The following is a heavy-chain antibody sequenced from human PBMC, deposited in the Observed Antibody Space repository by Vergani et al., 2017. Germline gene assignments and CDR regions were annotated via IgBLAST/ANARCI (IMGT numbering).Heavy chain of an antibody. D-gene: IGHD3-10*01. J-gene: IGHJ4*02. CDR1: GFTFSNAW. CDR3: TTDSGWFGES. CDR2: SKSKTDGGTT. Sequence: EVQLVESGGGLVKPGGSLRLSCAASGFTFSNAWMSWVRQAPGQGLEWVGRSKSKTDGGTTDYAAVVKGRFTISRDDSKNTLFLQMNSLKTEDTAVYYCTTDSGWFGESWGQGTLVTVSS. V-gene: IGHV3-15*01.